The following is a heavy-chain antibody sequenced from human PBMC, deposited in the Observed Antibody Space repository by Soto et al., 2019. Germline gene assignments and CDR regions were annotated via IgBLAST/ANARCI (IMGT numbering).Heavy chain of an antibody. CDR1: GGSISSGGYY. V-gene: IGHV4-31*03. CDR2: IYYSGST. D-gene: IGHD6-19*01. J-gene: IGHJ5*02. CDR3: AREVYGGSGNWFDP. Sequence: SETLSLTCTVSGGSISSGGYYWSWIRQHPGKGLEWIGYIYYSGSTYYNPSLKSRVTISVDTSKNQFSLKLSSVTAADTAVYYCAREVYGGSGNWFDPWGQGTLVTVSS.